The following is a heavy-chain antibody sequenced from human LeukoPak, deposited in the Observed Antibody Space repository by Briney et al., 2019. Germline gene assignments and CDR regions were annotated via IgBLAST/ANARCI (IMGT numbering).Heavy chain of an antibody. CDR2: IYHSGST. V-gene: IGHV4-4*02. J-gene: IGHJ3*02. CDR3: ARDLYDILTGYYLLRGALDI. D-gene: IGHD3-9*01. CDR1: GGSISSSNW. Sequence: SETLSLTCAVSGGSISSSNWWSWVRQPPGKGLEWIGEIYHSGSTNYNPSLKSRVTISVDKSKNQFSLKLSSVTAADTAVYYCARDLYDILTGYYLLRGALDIWGQGTMVTVSS.